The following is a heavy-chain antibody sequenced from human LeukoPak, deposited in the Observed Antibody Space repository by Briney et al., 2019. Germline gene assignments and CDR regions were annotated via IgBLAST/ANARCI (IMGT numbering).Heavy chain of an antibody. J-gene: IGHJ6*02. CDR1: GFIFSSCA. D-gene: IGHD1-7*01. CDR3: ARDSPSRLPGNFFYDLDV. Sequence: GRSLRLSCVASGFIFSSCAMYWVRQAPGKGLEWVAVISHDGTIEYYTDSVKGRFTISRDNSKNRLYLQMNSLRAEDTAVYYCARDSPSRLPGNFFYDLDVWGQGTRVTVSS. CDR2: ISHDGTIE. V-gene: IGHV3-30*04.